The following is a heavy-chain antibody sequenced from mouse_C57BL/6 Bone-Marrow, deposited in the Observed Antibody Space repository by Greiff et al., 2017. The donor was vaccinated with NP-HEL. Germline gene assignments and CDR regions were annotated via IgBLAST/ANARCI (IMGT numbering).Heavy chain of an antibody. CDR3: TTGGSSPYAMDY. V-gene: IGHV14-4*01. CDR1: GFNIKDDY. J-gene: IGHJ4*01. Sequence: DVKLVESGAELVRPGASVKLSCTVSGFNIKDDYMHWVKQRPEQGLEWIGWIDPENGDTEYASKFQGKATITADTSSHTAYLQLSSLTSEDTAVYYCTTGGSSPYAMDYWGQGTSVTVSS. D-gene: IGHD1-1*01. CDR2: IDPENGDT.